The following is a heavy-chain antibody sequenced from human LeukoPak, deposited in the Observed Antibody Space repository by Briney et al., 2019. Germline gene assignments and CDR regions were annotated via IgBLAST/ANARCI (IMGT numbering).Heavy chain of an antibody. CDR3: ARVVSAGVLGYYYGMDV. CDR1: GFTFSSYA. D-gene: IGHD6-13*01. Sequence: GGSLRLSCAASGFTFSSYAMHWVRQAPVKGLEWVAVISYDGSNKYYADSVKGRFTISRDNSKNTLYLQMNSLRAEDTAVYYCARVVSAGVLGYYYGMDVWGQGTTVTVSS. J-gene: IGHJ6*02. V-gene: IGHV3-30-3*01. CDR2: ISYDGSNK.